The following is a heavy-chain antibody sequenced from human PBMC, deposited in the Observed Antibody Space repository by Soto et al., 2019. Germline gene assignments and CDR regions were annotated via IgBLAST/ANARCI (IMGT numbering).Heavy chain of an antibody. V-gene: IGHV3-7*01. CDR1: GFTFSSYW. CDR3: ARVADYGDYWHLMDY. D-gene: IGHD4-17*01. CDR2: IKQDGSEK. J-gene: IGHJ4*02. Sequence: GGSLRLSCAASGFTFSSYWMSWVRQAPGKGLEWVANIKQDGSEKYYVDSVKGRFTISRDNAKNSLYLQMNSLRAEDTAVYYCARVADYGDYWHLMDYWGQGTLVTVSS.